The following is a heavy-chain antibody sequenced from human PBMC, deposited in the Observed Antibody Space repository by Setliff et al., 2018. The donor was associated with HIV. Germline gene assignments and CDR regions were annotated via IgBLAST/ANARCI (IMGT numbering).Heavy chain of an antibody. Sequence: KPSETLSLTCKVSGDSISSGGYYWTWIRKPAGKGLEWIGHIYTSGNTNYNPSLKSRVPISVATSKNQFFLTLTSVTAADSAVYYCARLGEHDTGDLDVWGKGTTVTV. CDR3: ARLGEHDTGDLDV. CDR1: GDSISSGGYY. J-gene: IGHJ6*03. D-gene: IGHD7-27*01. CDR2: IYTSGNT. V-gene: IGHV4-61*09.